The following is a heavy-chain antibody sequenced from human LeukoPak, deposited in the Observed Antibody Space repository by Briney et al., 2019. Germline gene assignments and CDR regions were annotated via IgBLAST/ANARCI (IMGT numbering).Heavy chain of an antibody. V-gene: IGHV4-31*03. Sequence: SETLSLTCTDSGGSFSSGGYYWSWIRQHPGKGLEWIGYISYSGSTYYNPSLKSRVTISVDTSKNQFSLKLSSVTAADTAVYYCVRDSGSYYFDYWGQGTLVTVSS. D-gene: IGHD1-26*01. CDR2: ISYSGST. CDR3: VRDSGSYYFDY. J-gene: IGHJ4*02. CDR1: GGSFSSGGYY.